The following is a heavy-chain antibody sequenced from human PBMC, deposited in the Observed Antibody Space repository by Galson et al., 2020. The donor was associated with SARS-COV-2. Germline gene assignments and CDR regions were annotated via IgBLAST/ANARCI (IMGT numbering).Heavy chain of an antibody. J-gene: IGHJ6*02. CDR1: GYTFTGYY. V-gene: IGHV1-2*02. CDR2: IHPNSGGT. CDR3: ARVGKGGGYSIYYYYGMDV. Sequence: ASVKVSCKASGYTFTGYYMHWVRQAPGQGLEWMGWIHPNSGGTNYAQKFQGRVTMTRDPSISPAYTELSRLRSDDTAVNYWARVGKGGGYSIYYYYGMDVWGQGTTVTVSS. D-gene: IGHD1-26*01.